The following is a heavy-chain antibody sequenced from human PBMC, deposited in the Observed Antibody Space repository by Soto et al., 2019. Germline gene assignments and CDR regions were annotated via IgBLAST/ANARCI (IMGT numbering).Heavy chain of an antibody. CDR3: ARDPVAGANYYYYGMDV. Sequence: QVQLVQSGAEVKKPGSSVKVSCKASGGTFSSYAISWVRQAPGQGLEWMGGIIPIFGTANYAQKFQGRVTITADKSTSTAYMERSSLRSEDTAVYYCARDPVAGANYYYYGMDVWGQGTTVTVSS. V-gene: IGHV1-69*06. CDR1: GGTFSSYA. D-gene: IGHD6-19*01. CDR2: IIPIFGTA. J-gene: IGHJ6*02.